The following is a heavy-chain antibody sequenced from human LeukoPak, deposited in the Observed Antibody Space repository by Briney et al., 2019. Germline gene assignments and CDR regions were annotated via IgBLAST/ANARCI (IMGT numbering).Heavy chain of an antibody. D-gene: IGHD5-18*01. Sequence: PSETLSLTCAVYGGSFSGYYWSWIRQPPGKGLEWIGSIYYSGSTYYNPSLKSRVTISVDTSKNQFSLKLSSVTAADTAVYYCARSPVDTAMVPKGGAFDIWGQGTMVTVSS. J-gene: IGHJ3*02. V-gene: IGHV4-34*01. CDR2: IYYSGST. CDR1: GGSFSGYY. CDR3: ARSPVDTAMVPKGGAFDI.